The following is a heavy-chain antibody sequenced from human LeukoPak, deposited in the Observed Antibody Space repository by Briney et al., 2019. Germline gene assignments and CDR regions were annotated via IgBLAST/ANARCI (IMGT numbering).Heavy chain of an antibody. V-gene: IGHV3-30*03. D-gene: IGHD3-22*01. CDR3: ARGADSSGYYRA. CDR1: GFTFSSNG. Sequence: GRSLSLSCAASGFTFSSNGMHWVRQAPGKGLEWVAVISNDGTKKYYADFVKGRFTISRDNSKNTLYLQMNSPRPEDTAVYYCARGADSSGYYRAWGQGTLVTVSS. CDR2: ISNDGTKK. J-gene: IGHJ4*02.